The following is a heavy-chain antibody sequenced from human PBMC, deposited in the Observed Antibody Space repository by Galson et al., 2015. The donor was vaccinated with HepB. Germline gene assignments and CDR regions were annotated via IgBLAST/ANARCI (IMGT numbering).Heavy chain of an antibody. CDR1: AFTFTNAW. J-gene: IGHJ6*03. V-gene: IGHV3-15*01. D-gene: IGHD2-8*02. CDR2: IKSKTDGGTT. Sequence: SLRLSCAASAFTFTNAWVSWVRQAPGKGLEWVGRIKSKTDGGTTDYAAPVKGRFTISRDDSKSTVFLQMNSLKTEDTAVYYCTTGPGMSECSGGVCSKVRFYYYYMDIWGKGTTVTVSS. CDR3: TTGPGMSECSGGVCSKVRFYYYYMDI.